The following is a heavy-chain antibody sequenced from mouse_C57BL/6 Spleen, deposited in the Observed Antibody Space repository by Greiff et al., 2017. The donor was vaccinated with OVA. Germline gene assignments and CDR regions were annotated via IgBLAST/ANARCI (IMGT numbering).Heavy chain of an antibody. CDR1: GFNIKDDY. CDR2: IDPENGDT. V-gene: IGHV14-4*01. Sequence: DVQLQESGAELVRPGASVKLSCTASGFNIKDDYMHWVKQRPEQGLEWIGWIDPENGDTEYASKFQGKATITADTSSNTAYLQLSSLTSEDTAVYYCTPRFITTNYWGQGTTLTVSS. CDR3: TPRFITTNY. D-gene: IGHD1-1*01. J-gene: IGHJ2*01.